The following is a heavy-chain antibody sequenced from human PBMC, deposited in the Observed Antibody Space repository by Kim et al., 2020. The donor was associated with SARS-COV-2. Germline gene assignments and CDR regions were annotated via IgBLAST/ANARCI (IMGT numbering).Heavy chain of an antibody. Sequence: GGSLRLSCAASGFIFNNHGMHWVRRAPGKGLEWMAVISSGGGTKYYADSVKGRFTISRDNSKNTLYLQMNSLRAEDTAVYYCAKDGGCAGSMDEAFYDY. D-gene: IGHD3-10*02. CDR1: GFIFNNHG. J-gene: IGHJ4*01. CDR2: ISSGGGTK. V-gene: IGHV3-30*18. CDR3: AKDGGCAGSMDEAFYDY.